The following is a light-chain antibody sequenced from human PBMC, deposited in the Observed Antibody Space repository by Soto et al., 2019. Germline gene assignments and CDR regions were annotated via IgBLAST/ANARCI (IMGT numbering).Light chain of an antibody. V-gene: IGLV7-46*01. Sequence: QTVVTQEPSLTVSPGGTVTLTCTSSTGAVTSGHYPYWFQQKPGQAPRTLIYDTNNKRSWTPARFSGSLLGGKAALTLSGAQPEDEADYYCLVCYSDTVVFGGGTKLTVL. CDR1: TGAVTSGHY. J-gene: IGLJ2*01. CDR3: LVCYSDTVV. CDR2: DTN.